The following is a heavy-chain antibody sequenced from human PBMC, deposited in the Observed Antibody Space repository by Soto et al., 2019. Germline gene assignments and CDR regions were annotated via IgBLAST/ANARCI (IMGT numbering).Heavy chain of an antibody. CDR2: ISSSSSTI. CDR1: GFTFSSYS. CDR3: ARGQGILTDKYYFDY. J-gene: IGHJ4*02. Sequence: VQLVESGGGLVQPGGSLRLSCAASGFTFSSYSMNWVRQAPGKGLEWVSYISSSSSTIYYADSVKGRFTISRDNAKNSLYLQMNSLRAEDTAVYYCARGQGILTDKYYFDYWGQGTLVTVSS. V-gene: IGHV3-48*01. D-gene: IGHD3-9*01.